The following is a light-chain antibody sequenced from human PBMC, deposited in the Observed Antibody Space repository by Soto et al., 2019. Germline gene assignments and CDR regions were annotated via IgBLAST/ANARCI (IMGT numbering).Light chain of an antibody. CDR1: QIIGSY. J-gene: IGKJ3*01. CDR2: IAS. Sequence: DIQMTQSPSSLSASVGDRVTITCRASQIIGSYLNWYQQKPGKAPELLIYIASSLKSGVPSRFSGSGSGTDFTLTISSLQPEDFATYYCQHGSSLPFTFGPGTKVDIK. CDR3: QHGSSLPFT. V-gene: IGKV1-39*01.